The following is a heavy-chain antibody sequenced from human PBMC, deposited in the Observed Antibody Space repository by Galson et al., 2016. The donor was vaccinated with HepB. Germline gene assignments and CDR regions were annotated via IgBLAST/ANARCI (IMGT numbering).Heavy chain of an antibody. CDR1: GFTVSTYY. Sequence: SLRLSCAVSGFTVSTYYMSWVRQAPGKGLEWVSVIYTDGDTHFADSVKGRFSISRDISRNTLYLQMNSLRVEDTALYYCARYRFFFGSGSYSLRRGYYHGMDVWGQGTTVTVSS. J-gene: IGHJ6*02. CDR2: IYTDGDT. V-gene: IGHV3-53*05. CDR3: ARYRFFFGSGSYSLRRGYYHGMDV. D-gene: IGHD3-10*01.